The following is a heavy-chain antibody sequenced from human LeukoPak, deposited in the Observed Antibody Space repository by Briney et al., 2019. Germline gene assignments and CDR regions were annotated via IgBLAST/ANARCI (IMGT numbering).Heavy chain of an antibody. CDR1: GGSISSYY. CDR3: AGYSSSWYFDY. J-gene: IGHJ4*02. Sequence: PSETLSLTCTVSGGSISSYYWSWIRQPPGKGLEWIGYIYYSGSTNYNPSLKSRVTISVDTSKNQFSLKLSSVTAADTAVYYCAGYSSSWYFDYWGQGTLVTVSS. D-gene: IGHD6-13*01. CDR2: IYYSGST. V-gene: IGHV4-59*08.